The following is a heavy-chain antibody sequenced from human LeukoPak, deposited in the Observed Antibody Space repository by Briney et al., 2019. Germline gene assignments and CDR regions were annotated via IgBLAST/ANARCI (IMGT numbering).Heavy chain of an antibody. J-gene: IGHJ4*02. D-gene: IGHD2-2*01. CDR2: IYPGDSDT. V-gene: IGHV5-51*01. Sequence: GESLKISCKGSGYSFTSYWIGWVRQMPGKGLEWMGIIYPGDSDTRYSPSFQGQVTISADKSINTAYLQWSSLKASDTAMYYCGRHCSSTSCGDVDYWGQGTLVTVSS. CDR3: GRHCSSTSCGDVDY. CDR1: GYSFTSYW.